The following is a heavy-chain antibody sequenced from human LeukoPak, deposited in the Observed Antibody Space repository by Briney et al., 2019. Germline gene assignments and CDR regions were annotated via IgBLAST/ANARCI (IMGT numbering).Heavy chain of an antibody. J-gene: IGHJ5*02. D-gene: IGHD5-24*01. CDR3: ARGRDGWDWFDP. Sequence: SETLSLTCTVSGGSISSYYWSWIRQPPGKGLEWIGYIYYSGSTYYNPSLKSRVTISVDTSKNQFSLKPSSVTAADTAVYYCARGRDGWDWFDPWGQGTLVTVPS. V-gene: IGHV4-59*01. CDR2: IYYSGST. CDR1: GGSISSYY.